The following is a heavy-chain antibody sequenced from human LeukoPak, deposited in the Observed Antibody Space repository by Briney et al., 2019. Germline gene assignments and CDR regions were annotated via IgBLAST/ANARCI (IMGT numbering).Heavy chain of an antibody. J-gene: IGHJ5*02. CDR2: IIPILGIA. CDR1: GGTFSSYA. CDR3: ARDVAFYGSRWHNWFDP. Sequence: SVKVSCKASGGTFSSYAISWVRQAPGQGLEWMGRIIPILGIAIYAQKFQGRVSITTDTSTNTAYMELRSLGSDDTAVYYCARDVAFYGSRWHNWFDPWGQGTLVTVSS. D-gene: IGHD6-13*01. V-gene: IGHV1-69*04.